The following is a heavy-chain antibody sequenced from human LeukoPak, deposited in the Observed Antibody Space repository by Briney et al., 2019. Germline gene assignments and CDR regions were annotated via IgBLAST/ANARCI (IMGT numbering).Heavy chain of an antibody. J-gene: IGHJ3*02. CDR3: ANSAYYDILTGTYGNAFDI. CDR2: ISYGGSNK. Sequence: PGGSLRLSCAASGFTFSSYGMRWVRQAPGKGLEWVAVISYGGSNKYYADSVKGRFTISRDNSKNTLYLQMNSLRAEDTAVYYCANSAYYDILTGTYGNAFDIWGQGTMVTVSS. D-gene: IGHD3-9*01. CDR1: GFTFSSYG. V-gene: IGHV3-30*18.